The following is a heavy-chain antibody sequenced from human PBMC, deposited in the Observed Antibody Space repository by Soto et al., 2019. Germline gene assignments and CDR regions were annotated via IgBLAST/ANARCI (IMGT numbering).Heavy chain of an antibody. V-gene: IGHV1-69*01. CDR3: ARDMSGGWYVEFGY. J-gene: IGHJ4*02. CDR1: GGTFSSYA. CDR2: IIPIFGTA. D-gene: IGHD6-19*01. Sequence: QVQLVQSGAEVQKPGSSVKVSCKASGGTFSSYAISWVRQAPGQGLAWMGGIIPIFGTANYAQKFQGRVTITADESTSTAYMELSRLSSEDTAVYYCARDMSGGWYVEFGYWGQGTLVTVSS.